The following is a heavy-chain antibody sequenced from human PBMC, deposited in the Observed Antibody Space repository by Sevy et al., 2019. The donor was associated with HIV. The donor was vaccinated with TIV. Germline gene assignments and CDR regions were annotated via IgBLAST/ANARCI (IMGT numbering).Heavy chain of an antibody. D-gene: IGHD2-8*01. Sequence: GGSLRLSCAASGFTFRSYGMHWVRQAPGKGLEWVAVIWDNGSKKNYADSVKGRFTISRDNSKNTSYLQMNSLRAEDTAVYYCARGGYCTNDVCYGSIDYWGRGTLVTVSS. J-gene: IGHJ4*02. CDR2: IWDNGSKK. V-gene: IGHV3-33*01. CDR3: ARGGYCTNDVCYGSIDY. CDR1: GFTFRSYG.